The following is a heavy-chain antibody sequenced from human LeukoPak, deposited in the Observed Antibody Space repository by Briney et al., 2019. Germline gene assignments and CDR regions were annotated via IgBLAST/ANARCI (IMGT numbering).Heavy chain of an antibody. D-gene: IGHD2-2*01. CDR1: GFTFSTSS. CDR2: IRGDGTSI. Sequence: PGGSLRLSCAASGFTFSTSSMSWIRQAPGKGLEWVSSIRGDGTSIAYAESVKGRFTMSRDNAKNLLYLQMNSLRAEDTAVYYCARGVLPAAYDYWGQGTLVTVSS. V-gene: IGHV3-21*06. CDR3: ARGVLPAAYDY. J-gene: IGHJ4*02.